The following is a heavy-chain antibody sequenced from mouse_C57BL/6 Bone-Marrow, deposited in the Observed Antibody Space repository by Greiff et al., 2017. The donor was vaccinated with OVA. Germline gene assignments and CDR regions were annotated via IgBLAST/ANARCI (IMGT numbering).Heavy chain of an antibody. CDR3: ARWNTTVVATPDY. D-gene: IGHD1-1*01. Sequence: QVQLQQPGAELVKPGASVKLSCKASGYTFTSYWMHWVKQRPGQGLEWIGMIHPNSGSTNYNEKFKSKATLTVDKSSSTAYMQLSSLTSEDSAVYYCARWNTTVVATPDYWGQGTTLTVSS. J-gene: IGHJ2*01. V-gene: IGHV1-64*01. CDR1: GYTFTSYW. CDR2: IHPNSGST.